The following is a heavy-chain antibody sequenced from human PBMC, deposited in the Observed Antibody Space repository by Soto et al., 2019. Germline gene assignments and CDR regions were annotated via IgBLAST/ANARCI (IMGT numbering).Heavy chain of an antibody. CDR3: CYGDDAGYPFDY. V-gene: IGHV3-21*01. CDR2: ISSSSSYI. Sequence: GGSLRLSCAASGFTFSSYSMNWVRQAPGKGLEWVSSISSSSSYIYYADSVKGRFTISRDNAKNSLYLQMNSLRAEDTAVYYCCYGDDAGYPFDYWGLGALVTVS. J-gene: IGHJ4*02. CDR1: GFTFSSYS. D-gene: IGHD4-17*01.